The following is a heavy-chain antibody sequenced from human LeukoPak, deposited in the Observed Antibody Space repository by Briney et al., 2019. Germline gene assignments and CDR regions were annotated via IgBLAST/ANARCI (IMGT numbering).Heavy chain of an antibody. CDR1: GFTVSSNY. J-gene: IGHJ3*02. V-gene: IGHV3-53*01. CDR2: IYSGGST. CDR3: AASYSSSSENAFDI. D-gene: IGHD6-6*01. Sequence: PGGSLRLSCAASGFTVSSNYMSWVRQAPGKGLEWVSVIYSGGSTYYADSVKGRFTISRDNSKNTLYLQMNSLRAEDTAVYYCAASYSSSSENAFDIWGQGTMVTVSS.